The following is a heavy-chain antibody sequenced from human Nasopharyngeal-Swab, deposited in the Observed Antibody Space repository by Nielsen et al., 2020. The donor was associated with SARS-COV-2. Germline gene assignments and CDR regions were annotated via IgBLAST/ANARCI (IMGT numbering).Heavy chain of an antibody. V-gene: IGHV1-2*02. Sequence: WVRQGHGQGLEWMGCINPNSGGATYAQKFEGRVTMTRATSRDTAYMELSVLRPDDTAVFYCAREMRDSSSGNDAFDVWGQGTRVTVSS. CDR2: INPNSGGA. CDR3: AREMRDSSSGNDAFDV. J-gene: IGHJ3*01. D-gene: IGHD3-10*01.